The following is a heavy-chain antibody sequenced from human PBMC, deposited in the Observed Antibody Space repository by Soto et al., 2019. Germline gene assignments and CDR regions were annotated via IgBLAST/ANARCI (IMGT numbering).Heavy chain of an antibody. Sequence: ASVKVSCKASGYSFTGYYLHWVRQAPGQGLEWMGWINPKNGVTKYGQKFQGRLTMTRDTSTSTAYMELSRLQSDDTAVYYCAKYDFWSGYEGMDVWGQGTTVTVSS. CDR2: INPKNGVT. CDR3: AKYDFWSGYEGMDV. J-gene: IGHJ6*02. CDR1: GYSFTGYY. V-gene: IGHV1-2*02. D-gene: IGHD3-3*01.